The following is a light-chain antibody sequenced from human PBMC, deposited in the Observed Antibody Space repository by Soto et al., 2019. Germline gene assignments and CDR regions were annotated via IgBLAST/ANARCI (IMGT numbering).Light chain of an antibody. J-gene: IGKJ1*01. CDR1: QSISSW. V-gene: IGKV1-5*03. CDR2: KAS. CDR3: QQYNSYSSAWT. Sequence: DIQMTQSPSTLSASVGDRVTITCRASQSISSWLAWYRQKPGKGPKLLIYKASILESGVPSRFSGSGSGTEFTLTISSLQPDDFATYYCQQYNSYSSAWTFGQGTKVDIK.